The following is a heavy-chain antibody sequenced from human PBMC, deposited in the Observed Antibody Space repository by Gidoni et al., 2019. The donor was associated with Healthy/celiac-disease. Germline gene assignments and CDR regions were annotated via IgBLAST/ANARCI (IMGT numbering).Heavy chain of an antibody. V-gene: IGHV4-34*01. J-gene: IGHJ4*02. CDR1: GGSFSGYY. CDR2: IHHSGST. CDR3: ARRGTSAIDY. Sequence: QVQLQQWGAGPLKPPVTLSLTCAVYGGSFSGYYWSWIRQPPGQGLEWIGEIHHSGSTNYNPSLKSRGTISVETAKNQFSLKLSSGTAADSAVYYCARRGTSAIDYWGQGTLVTVSS.